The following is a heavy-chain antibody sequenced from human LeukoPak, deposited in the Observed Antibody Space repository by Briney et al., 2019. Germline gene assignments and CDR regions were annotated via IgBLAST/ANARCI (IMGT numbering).Heavy chain of an antibody. CDR1: GFTFSSYG. V-gene: IGHV3-33*01. Sequence: QSGGSLRLSCAASGFTFSSYGMHWVRQAPGKGLEWVAVIWYDGSNKYYADSVKGRFTISRDNSKNTLYLQMNSLRAEDTAVYYCARGPIAAAGTPDYWGQGTLVTVSS. D-gene: IGHD6-13*01. CDR3: ARGPIAAAGTPDY. J-gene: IGHJ4*02. CDR2: IWYDGSNK.